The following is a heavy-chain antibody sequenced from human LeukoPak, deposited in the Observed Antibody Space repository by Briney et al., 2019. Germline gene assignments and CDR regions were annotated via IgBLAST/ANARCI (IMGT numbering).Heavy chain of an antibody. Sequence: GGSLRLSCAASGFTFSSYWMSWVRQAPGKGLEWVANIKQDGSEKYYVDSVKGRFTISRDNAKNSLYLQMNSLRAEDTAVYYCARDYYDSSGYQNDAFDIWGQGTIVTVSS. V-gene: IGHV3-7*01. CDR1: GFTFSSYW. CDR2: IKQDGSEK. D-gene: IGHD3-22*01. J-gene: IGHJ3*02. CDR3: ARDYYDSSGYQNDAFDI.